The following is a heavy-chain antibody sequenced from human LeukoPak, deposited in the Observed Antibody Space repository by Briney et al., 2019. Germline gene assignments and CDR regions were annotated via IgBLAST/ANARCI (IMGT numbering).Heavy chain of an antibody. Sequence: SETLSLTCAVSGGSISSSNWWSWVRQPPGKGLEWIGEIYHSGSTNYNPSLKSRVTISVDKSKNQFSLKLSSVTAADTAVYYCVVVPAANWLDPWGQGTLVTVSS. V-gene: IGHV4-4*02. CDR3: VVVPAANWLDP. J-gene: IGHJ5*02. CDR1: GGSISSSNW. D-gene: IGHD2-2*01. CDR2: IYHSGST.